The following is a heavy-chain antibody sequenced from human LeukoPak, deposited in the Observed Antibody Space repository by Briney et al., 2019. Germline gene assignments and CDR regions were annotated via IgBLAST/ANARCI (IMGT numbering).Heavy chain of an antibody. CDR2: ISAHNGNT. CDR3: ARDDPYCSSTSCYLLSAWFDP. CDR1: GYTFTSYG. J-gene: IGHJ5*02. V-gene: IGHV1-18*01. Sequence: ASVKVSCKASGYTFTSYGISWVRQAPGQGLEWMGWISAHNGNTNYAQKLQGRVTMTTDTSTSTAYMELRSLRSDDTAVYYCARDDPYCSSTSCYLLSAWFDPWGQGTLVTVSS. D-gene: IGHD2-2*01.